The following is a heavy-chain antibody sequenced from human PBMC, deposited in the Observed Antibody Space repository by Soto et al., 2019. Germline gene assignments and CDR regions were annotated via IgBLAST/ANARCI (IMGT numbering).Heavy chain of an antibody. D-gene: IGHD3-22*01. CDR2: INPSGGST. Sequence: ASVKVSCKASGYTFTSYYMHWVRQAPGQGLEWMGIINPSGGSTSYAQKFQGRVTMTRDTSTSTVYMELSSLRSEDTAVYYCARTPLYYYDSSGYYDYWGQGTLVTVSS. CDR1: GYTFTSYY. J-gene: IGHJ4*02. V-gene: IGHV1-46*01. CDR3: ARTPLYYYDSSGYYDY.